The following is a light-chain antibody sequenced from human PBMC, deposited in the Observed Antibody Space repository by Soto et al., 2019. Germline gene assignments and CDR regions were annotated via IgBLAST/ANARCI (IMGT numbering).Light chain of an antibody. Sequence: DIQMTQSPSSLSASVGDRVTITCRASQSISSYLNWYQQKPGKAPKLLIYAASSLQSGVPSMFSGSGSGTDFTLTISSLQTEDFATYYWQQSYSTPQDTFGQGTKLEIK. CDR2: AAS. CDR1: QSISSY. CDR3: QQSYSTPQDT. J-gene: IGKJ2*01. V-gene: IGKV1-39*01.